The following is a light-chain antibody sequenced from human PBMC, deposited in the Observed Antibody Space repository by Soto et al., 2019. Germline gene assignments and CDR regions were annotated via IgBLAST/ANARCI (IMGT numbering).Light chain of an antibody. CDR2: QVS. J-gene: IGLJ3*02. Sequence: QSALTQPASVSGSPGQSITISCTGTSSDVGGYTYVSWYQQHPGKAPKLMIYQVSNLPSGVSNRSTVSKSGNTASLTISGLQTEGEADYCCSSYTNSNTRVFGGGTKITVL. CDR3: SSYTNSNTRV. CDR1: SSDVGGYTY. V-gene: IGLV2-14*01.